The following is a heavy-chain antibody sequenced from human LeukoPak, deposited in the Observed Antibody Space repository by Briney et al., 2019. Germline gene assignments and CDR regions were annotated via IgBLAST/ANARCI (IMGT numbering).Heavy chain of an antibody. CDR2: IYYSGST. CDR3: AGGDIAAAGTFDY. CDR1: GGSISSYY. Sequence: SETLSLTCTVSGGSISSYYWSWIRQPPGKGLEWIGYIYYSGSTNYNPSLKSRVTISVDTSKNQFSLKLSSVTAADTAVYCCAGGDIAAAGTFDYWGQGTLVTVSS. J-gene: IGHJ4*02. D-gene: IGHD6-13*01. V-gene: IGHV4-59*01.